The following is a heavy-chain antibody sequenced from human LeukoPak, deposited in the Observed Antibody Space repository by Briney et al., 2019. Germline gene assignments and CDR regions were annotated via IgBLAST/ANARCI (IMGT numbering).Heavy chain of an antibody. CDR2: INSSGST. D-gene: IGHD3-16*01. J-gene: IGHJ4*02. CDR3: AREGRGSHSGY. V-gene: IGHV4-4*07. Sequence: SETLSLTCTVSGYSISSGYYWSWIRQPAGKGLEWIGRINSSGSTNYNPSFKSRVTMSVDTSKNHFSLKLSSVTAADTAVYYCAREGRGSHSGYWGQGTLVTVSS. CDR1: GYSISSGYY.